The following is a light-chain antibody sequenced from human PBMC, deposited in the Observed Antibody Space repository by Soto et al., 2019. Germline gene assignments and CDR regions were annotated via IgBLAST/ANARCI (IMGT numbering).Light chain of an antibody. J-gene: IGKJ1*01. CDR1: QSVLYSLNNKNY. V-gene: IGKV4-1*01. CDR3: QQYYSTGT. Sequence: DIVMTQSPDSLAVSLGERATINCKSSQSVLYSLNNKNYLAWYQQKPGQPPKLLIYWASTRESGVPDRFSGSGSGTDFTLTISSLQAEDVAVYCCQQYYSTGTFGQGNKVEIK. CDR2: WAS.